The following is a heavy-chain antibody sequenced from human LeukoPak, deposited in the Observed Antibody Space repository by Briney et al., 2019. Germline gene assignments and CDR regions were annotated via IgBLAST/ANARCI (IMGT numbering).Heavy chain of an antibody. CDR2: IRYDGSNK. CDR1: GFTFSSYV. J-gene: IGHJ4*02. V-gene: IGHV3-30*02. D-gene: IGHD3-22*01. Sequence: PGGSLRLSCAASGFTFSSYVMHWVRQAPGKGLEWVAFIRYDGSNKYYSDSVKGRFTISRDNSKNTLYLQMNSLRPEDTAVYYCARGKRYDSSGYYFYFDYWGQGTLVTVSS. CDR3: ARGKRYDSSGYYFYFDY.